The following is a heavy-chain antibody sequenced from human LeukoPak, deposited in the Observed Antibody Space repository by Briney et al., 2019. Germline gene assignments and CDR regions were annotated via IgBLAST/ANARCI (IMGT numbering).Heavy chain of an antibody. J-gene: IGHJ6*03. CDR2: MNPNSGNT. Sequence: ASVKVSCKAYGYTFTSYDINWVRQATGQGLEWMGWMNPNSGNTGYAQKFQGRVTMTRNTSISTAYMELSSLRSEDTAVYYCARGDMVRGVITYYYYYYMDVWGKGTTVTISS. D-gene: IGHD3-10*01. V-gene: IGHV1-8*01. CDR1: GYTFTSYD. CDR3: ARGDMVRGVITYYYYYYMDV.